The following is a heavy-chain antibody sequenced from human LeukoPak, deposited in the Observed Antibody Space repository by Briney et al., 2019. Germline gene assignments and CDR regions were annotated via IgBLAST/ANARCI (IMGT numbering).Heavy chain of an antibody. J-gene: IGHJ6*02. V-gene: IGHV1-69*13. Sequence: SVKVSCKASGYTFSSYAISWVRQAPGQGLEWMGGIIPIFGTANYAQKFQGRVTITADESTSTAYMELSSLRSEDTAAYYCARGDLADYGDYPTPYYYYYGMDVWGQGTTVTVSS. D-gene: IGHD4-17*01. CDR3: ARGDLADYGDYPTPYYYYYGMDV. CDR2: IIPIFGTA. CDR1: GYTFSSYA.